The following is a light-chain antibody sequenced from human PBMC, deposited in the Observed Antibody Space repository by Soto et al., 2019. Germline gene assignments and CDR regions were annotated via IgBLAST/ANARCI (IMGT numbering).Light chain of an antibody. CDR2: KAS. CDR3: QHYSSYPLT. CDR1: QSVSTW. V-gene: IGKV1-5*03. Sequence: DIQMTQSPSTLSASVGDRVTVTCRASQSVSTWLAWFQKKPGKAPNLLIYKASSLESEVPSRFSGSGSGTEFTLTISSLQPDDFATYYCQHYSSYPLTFGGGTKVDIK. J-gene: IGKJ4*01.